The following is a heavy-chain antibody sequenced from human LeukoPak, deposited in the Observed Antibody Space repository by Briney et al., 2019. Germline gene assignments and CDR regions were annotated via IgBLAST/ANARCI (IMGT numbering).Heavy chain of an antibody. J-gene: IGHJ6*03. CDR1: GYTFTSYD. V-gene: IGHV1-8*01. CDR2: MNLHNGNT. Sequence: ASVKVSCEASGYTFTSYDMNWVRQASGQGLEWMGWMNLHNGNTGYSQRFQGRVTTTRNTSLSTAYLELTSLRTEDTAVYYCARGHQLNDYYMDVWGKGTTVTVSS. CDR3: ARGHQLNDYYMDV. D-gene: IGHD2-2*01.